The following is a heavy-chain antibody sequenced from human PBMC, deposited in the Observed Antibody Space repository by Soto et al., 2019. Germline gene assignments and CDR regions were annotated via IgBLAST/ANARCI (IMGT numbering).Heavy chain of an antibody. CDR3: ATMCTPGTGLYFFAY. CDR2: ISYSGST. Sequence: SETLSLTCTVSGGSISSGNYYWSWIRQPPGKGLEWIGFISYSGSTHYSTSLKSRLTISVDTSKSQFSLNLSFVTAADTAVYYCATMCTPGTGLYFFAYWGQGSLVTVSS. J-gene: IGHJ4*02. V-gene: IGHV4-30-4*01. CDR1: GGSISSGNYY. D-gene: IGHD2-15*01.